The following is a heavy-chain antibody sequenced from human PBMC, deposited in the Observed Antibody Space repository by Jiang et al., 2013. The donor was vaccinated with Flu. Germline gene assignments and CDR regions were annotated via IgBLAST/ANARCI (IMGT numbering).Heavy chain of an antibody. J-gene: IGHJ3*02. D-gene: IGHD2-21*01. V-gene: IGHV4-34*01. CDR2: INHSGST. CDR1: GGSFSGYY. Sequence: LLKPSETLSLTCAVYGGSFSGYYWSWIRQPPGKGLEWIGEINHSGSTNYNPSLKSRVTISVDTSKNQFSLKLSSVTAADTAVYYCASGVFHDAFDIWGQGTMVTVSS. CDR3: ASGVFHDAFDI.